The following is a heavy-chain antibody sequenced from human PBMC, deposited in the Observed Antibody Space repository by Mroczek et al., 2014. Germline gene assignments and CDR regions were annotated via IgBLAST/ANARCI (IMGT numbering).Heavy chain of an antibody. CDR2: ISGSGGST. J-gene: IGHJ2*01. D-gene: IGHD4-17*01. V-gene: IGHV3-23*04. Sequence: VQLVESGGGLVQPGGSLRLSCAASGFTFSSYAMSWVRQAPGKGLEWVSAISGSGGSTYYADSVKGRFTISRDNSKNTLYLQMNSLRAEDTAVYYCAMGTYGDYVGIWYFDLWGRGTLVTVSS. CDR1: GFTFSSYA. CDR3: AMGTYGDYVGIWYFDL.